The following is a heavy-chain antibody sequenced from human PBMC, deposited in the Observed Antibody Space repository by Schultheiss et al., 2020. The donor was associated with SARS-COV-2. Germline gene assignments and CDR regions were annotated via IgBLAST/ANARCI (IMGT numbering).Heavy chain of an antibody. J-gene: IGHJ4*02. D-gene: IGHD2-15*01. Sequence: ASVKVSCKASGYTFTSYAMHWVRQAPGQRLEWMGWINPNSGGTNYAQKFQGWVTMTRDTSISTAYMELSRLRSDDTAVYYCARDGCSGGSCYWDFDYWGQGTLVTVSS. CDR2: INPNSGGT. V-gene: IGHV1-2*04. CDR3: ARDGCSGGSCYWDFDY. CDR1: GYTFTSYA.